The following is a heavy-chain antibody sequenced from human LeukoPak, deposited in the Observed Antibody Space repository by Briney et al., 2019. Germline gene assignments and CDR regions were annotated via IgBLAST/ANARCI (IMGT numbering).Heavy chain of an antibody. J-gene: IGHJ6*03. Sequence: PGGSLRLSCAASGFTFTNAWMSWVRQAPGKGLEWVGRIKSKIDGGTTDYDASVKGRFTISRDDSKNTLYLQMSSLKTEDTAVYYCTTSAAATPLYYYYYIDVWGEGTTVIISS. V-gene: IGHV3-15*01. CDR1: GFTFTNAW. CDR2: IKSKIDGGTT. CDR3: TTSAAATPLYYYYYIDV. D-gene: IGHD6-25*01.